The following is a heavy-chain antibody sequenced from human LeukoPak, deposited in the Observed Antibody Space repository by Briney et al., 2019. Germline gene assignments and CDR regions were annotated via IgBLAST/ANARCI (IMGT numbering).Heavy chain of an antibody. V-gene: IGHV3-30*02. Sequence: GGSLRLSCAASGFTFSSYGMHWVRQAPGKGLEWVAYTQYDRTNEQYAHSVKGRFRISRDNSNNILYLQMNSLRTEDTAVYYCAELGITMIGGVWGKGTTVTISS. J-gene: IGHJ6*04. CDR1: GFTFSSYG. CDR3: AELGITMIGGV. CDR2: TQYDRTNE. D-gene: IGHD3-10*02.